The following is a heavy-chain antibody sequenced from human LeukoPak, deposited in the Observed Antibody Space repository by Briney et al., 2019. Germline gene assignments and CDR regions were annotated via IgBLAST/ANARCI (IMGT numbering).Heavy chain of an antibody. CDR1: GGSISSYY. J-gene: IGHJ4*02. CDR3: ARESDYGDSYFDY. CDR2: IFYSGST. V-gene: IGHV4-59*01. D-gene: IGHD4-17*01. Sequence: KPSETLSLTCTVSGGSISSYYWSWIRQSPGKGLEWIGYIFYSGSTNYNPSLKSRVTISIDTSKNQFSLKLTSVTTADTAVYYCARESDYGDSYFDYWGQGTLVTVSS.